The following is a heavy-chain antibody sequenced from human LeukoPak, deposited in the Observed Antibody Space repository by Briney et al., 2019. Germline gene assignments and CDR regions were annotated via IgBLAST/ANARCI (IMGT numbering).Heavy chain of an antibody. CDR1: GFTFSTNA. D-gene: IGHD7-27*01. CDR3: VRDKLTGASRLDY. V-gene: IGHV3-23*01. J-gene: IGHJ4*02. CDR2: ISGSGAST. Sequence: PGGSLRLSCLTSGFTFSTNAMSWVRQAPGKGLEWISGISGSGASTYYADSVTGRFTISRDNSRNTLYLQMNSLRGDDTAVYYCVRDKLTGASRLDYWGQGTLLTVSS.